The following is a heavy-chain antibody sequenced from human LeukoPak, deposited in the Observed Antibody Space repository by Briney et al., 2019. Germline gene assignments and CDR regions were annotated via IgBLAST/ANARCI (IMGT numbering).Heavy chain of an antibody. D-gene: IGHD4-11*01. CDR3: AKTVTSGDYFDY. Sequence: PSETLSLTCTVSGGSISSYYWSWIRQPPGKGLEWIGEINHSGSTNYNPSLKSRVTISVDTSKNQFSLKLSSVTAADTAVYYCAKTVTSGDYFDYWGQGTLVTVSS. CDR2: INHSGST. CDR1: GGSISSYY. V-gene: IGHV4-34*01. J-gene: IGHJ4*02.